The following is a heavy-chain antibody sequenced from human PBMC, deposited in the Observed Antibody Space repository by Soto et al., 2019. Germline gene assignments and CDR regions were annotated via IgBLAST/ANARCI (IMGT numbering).Heavy chain of an antibody. CDR3: ARLPLVTLGAIREYYFYGKDV. CDR1: GGSFSGYY. Sequence: KTSETLSLTCAVYGGSFSGYYWSWIRQPPGKGLEWIGEINHSGSTNYNPSLKSRDTISVDTSKNQFSLKLSSVTAAHTAVYHCARLPLVTLGAIREYYFYGKDVRGQGTTVTVSS. D-gene: IGHD6-13*01. V-gene: IGHV4-34*01. CDR2: INHSGST. J-gene: IGHJ6*01.